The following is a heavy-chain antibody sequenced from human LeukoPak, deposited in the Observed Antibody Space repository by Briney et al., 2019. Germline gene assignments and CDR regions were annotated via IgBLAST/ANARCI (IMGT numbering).Heavy chain of an antibody. CDR1: GGSIRSGSYY. CDR2: IYTGGST. Sequence: SETLSLTCTVSGGSIRSGSYYWRWIRQPAGRGLEWIGSIYTGGSTDYNPSLKSRVTMSVDTSKNQFSLKLSSVTAADTAVYYCARVPTTMDAFDIWGQGTMVTVSS. J-gene: IGHJ3*02. CDR3: ARVPTTMDAFDI. D-gene: IGHD1-26*01. V-gene: IGHV4-61*02.